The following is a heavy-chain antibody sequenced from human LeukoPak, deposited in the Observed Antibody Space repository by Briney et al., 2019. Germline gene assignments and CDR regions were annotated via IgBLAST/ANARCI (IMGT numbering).Heavy chain of an antibody. Sequence: SETLSLTCTVSGGSISSYYWSWIRQPPGKGLEWIGYIYYSGSTNYNPSLKSRVIISVDTSKNQFSLKLSSVTAADTAVYYCARESWIAARPGYYYYMDVWGKGTTVTVSS. CDR3: ARESWIAARPGYYYYMDV. V-gene: IGHV4-59*01. D-gene: IGHD6-6*01. J-gene: IGHJ6*03. CDR1: GGSISSYY. CDR2: IYYSGST.